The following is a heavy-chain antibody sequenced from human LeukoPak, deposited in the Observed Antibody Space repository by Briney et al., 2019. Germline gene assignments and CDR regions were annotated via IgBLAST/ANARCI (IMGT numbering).Heavy chain of an antibody. J-gene: IGHJ3*02. Sequence: SVKVSCKASGGTFSSYAICWVRQAPGQGLEWMGRIIPIFGIANYAQKFQGRVTITADKSTSTAYMELSSLRSEDTAVYYCASRYCGGDCYPTRHLDIWGQGTMVTVSS. CDR3: ASRYCGGDCYPTRHLDI. D-gene: IGHD2-21*02. CDR1: GGTFSSYA. CDR2: IIPIFGIA. V-gene: IGHV1-69*04.